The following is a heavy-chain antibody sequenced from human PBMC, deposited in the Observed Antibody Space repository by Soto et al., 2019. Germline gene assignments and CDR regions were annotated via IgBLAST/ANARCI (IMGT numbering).Heavy chain of an antibody. Sequence: SETLSLTCAVSGGSISSGGYSWSWIRQPPGKGLEWIGYIYHSGSTYYNPSLKSRVTISVDTSKNQFSLKPSSVTAADTAVYYCARHTPAISISDHWGQGTLVTVSS. CDR2: IYHSGST. CDR1: GGSISSGGYS. CDR3: ARHTPAISISDH. D-gene: IGHD2-15*01. J-gene: IGHJ4*02. V-gene: IGHV4-30-2*03.